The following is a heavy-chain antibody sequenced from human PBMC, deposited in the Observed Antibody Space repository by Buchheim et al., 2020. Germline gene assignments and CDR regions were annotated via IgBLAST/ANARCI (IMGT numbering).Heavy chain of an antibody. CDR1: GFTFTSSA. CDR3: AAAKATAYGDYRASYYYGMDV. D-gene: IGHD4-17*01. CDR2: IVVGSGNT. Sequence: QMQLVQSGPEVKKPGTSVKVSCKASGFTFTSSAVQWVRQARGQRLEWIGWIVVGSGNTNYAQKFQERVTITRDMSTSTAYLSLSSLRSADTAVYYCAAAKATAYGDYRASYYYGMDVWGQGTT. V-gene: IGHV1-58*01. J-gene: IGHJ6*02.